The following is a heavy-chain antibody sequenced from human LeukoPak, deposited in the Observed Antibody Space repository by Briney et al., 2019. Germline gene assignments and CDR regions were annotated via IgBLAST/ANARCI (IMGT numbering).Heavy chain of an antibody. CDR3: ARAHVVPAAIWRSYYYYYMDV. V-gene: IGHV1-2*02. D-gene: IGHD2-2*01. CDR2: INPNSGGT. J-gene: IGHJ6*03. CDR1: GYTFTGYY. Sequence: GASVKVSCKASGYTFTGYYMHWVRQAPGQGLEWMGWINPNSGGTNYAQKFQGRVTMTRDTSISTAYMELSRLRSEDTAVYYCARAHVVPAAIWRSYYYYYMDVW.